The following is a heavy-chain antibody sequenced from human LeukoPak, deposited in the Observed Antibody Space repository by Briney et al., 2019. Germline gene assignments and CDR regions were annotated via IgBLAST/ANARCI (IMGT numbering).Heavy chain of an antibody. CDR2: IGWNSDSI. V-gene: IGHV3-9*01. J-gene: IGHJ3*02. Sequence: GGSLRLSCAASGFTFDDYAMHWVRQAPGKGLEWVSGIGWNSDSIDYADSVKGRFTISRDNAKNSLYLQMNSLRAEDTALYYCAKVEMAVISNPTAFDIWGQGTMVTVSS. D-gene: IGHD5-24*01. CDR1: GFTFDDYA. CDR3: AKVEMAVISNPTAFDI.